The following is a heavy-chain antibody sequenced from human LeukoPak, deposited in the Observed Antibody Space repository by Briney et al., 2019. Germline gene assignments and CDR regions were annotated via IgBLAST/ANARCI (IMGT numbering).Heavy chain of an antibody. J-gene: IGHJ6*03. V-gene: IGHV3-23*01. CDR3: AKVPSAEGYYQYHMDV. Sequence: PGGSLRLSCVASGFTFSSYAMSWVRQAPGKGLEWVSAMSGSGTTYYADSVRGRFTISRDNSKNTLYLQMNSLRADDTAVDYCAKVPSAEGYYQYHMDVWGKGTTVTVSS. CDR1: GFTFSSYA. CDR2: MSGSGTT.